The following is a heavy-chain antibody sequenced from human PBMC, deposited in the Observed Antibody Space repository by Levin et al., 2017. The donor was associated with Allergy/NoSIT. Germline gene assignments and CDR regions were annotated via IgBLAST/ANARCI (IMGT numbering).Heavy chain of an antibody. D-gene: IGHD6-13*01. V-gene: IGHV2-26*01. J-gene: IGHJ6*02. CDR3: ARIAAAGTDPWGGYDYGMDV. CDR2: IFSNDEK. Sequence: SGPTLVKPTETLTLTCTVSGFSLSNARMGVSWIRQPPGKALEWLAHIFSNDEKSYSTSLKSRLTISKDTSKSQVVLTMTNMDPVDTATYYCARIAAAGTDPWGGYDYGMDVWGQGTTVTVSS. CDR1: GFSLSNARMG.